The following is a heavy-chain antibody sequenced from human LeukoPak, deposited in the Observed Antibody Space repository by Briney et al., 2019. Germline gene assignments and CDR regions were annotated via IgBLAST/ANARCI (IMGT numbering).Heavy chain of an antibody. CDR1: GGSISSYY. CDR2: IYYSGST. Sequence: SETLSLTCTVSGGSISSYYWSWIRQPPGKGLEWIGHIYYSGSTNYNPSLKSRVTIAVDTSKNQFSLKLSSVTAADTAVYYCARDYRGYSGYDSYFDYWGQGTLVTVSS. D-gene: IGHD5-12*01. CDR3: ARDYRGYSGYDSYFDY. J-gene: IGHJ4*02. V-gene: IGHV4-59*01.